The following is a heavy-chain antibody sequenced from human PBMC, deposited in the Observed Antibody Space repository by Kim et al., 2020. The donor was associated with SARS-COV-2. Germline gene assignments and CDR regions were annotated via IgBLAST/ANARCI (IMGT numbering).Heavy chain of an antibody. CDR3: ARASRSTIFGVVTAPGSFDI. CDR1: GGSISSYY. V-gene: IGHV4-59*01. D-gene: IGHD3-3*01. Sequence: SETLSLTCTVSGGSISSYYWSWIRQPPGKGLEWIGYIYYSGSTNYNPSLKSRVAISVDTSKNQFSLKLSSVTAADTAVYYCARASRSTIFGVVTAPGSFDIWGQGAMLTVSA. CDR2: IYYSGST. J-gene: IGHJ3*02.